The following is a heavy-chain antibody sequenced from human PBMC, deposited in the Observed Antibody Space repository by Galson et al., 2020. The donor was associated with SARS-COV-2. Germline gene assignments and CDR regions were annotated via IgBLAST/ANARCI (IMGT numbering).Heavy chain of an antibody. Sequence: GGSLRLSCAASGFTFDDYAMHWVRQAPGKGLEWVSGISWNSGSIGYADSVKGRFTISRDNAKNSLYLQMNSLRAEDTALYYCAKDCEGAVAGEFDYWGQGTLVTVSS. CDR1: GFTFDDYA. V-gene: IGHV3-9*01. CDR3: AKDCEGAVAGEFDY. CDR2: ISWNSGSI. D-gene: IGHD6-19*01. J-gene: IGHJ4*02.